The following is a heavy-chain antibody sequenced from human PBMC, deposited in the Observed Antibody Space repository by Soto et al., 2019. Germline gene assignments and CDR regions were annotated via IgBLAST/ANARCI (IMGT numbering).Heavy chain of an antibody. CDR1: GGSISSSNW. J-gene: IGHJ4*02. CDR3: ARAGDRDYSFDY. Sequence: QVQLQESGPGLVKPSGTLSLTCAVSGGSISSSNWWSWVRHPPGKGLAWIGEIYHSGSTNYNPSLKSRVTISVDKSNSQFSLKLSSVTAADTAVYYCARAGDRDYSFDYWGQGTLVTVSS. V-gene: IGHV4-4*02. CDR2: IYHSGST. D-gene: IGHD4-4*01.